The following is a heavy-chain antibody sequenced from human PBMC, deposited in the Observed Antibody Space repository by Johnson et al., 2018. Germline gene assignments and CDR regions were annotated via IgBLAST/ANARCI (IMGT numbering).Heavy chain of an antibody. CDR2: IKSKISGGTT. D-gene: IGHD3-16*02. V-gene: IGHV3-15*07. Sequence: VQLVQSGGGLVKPGGSLRLSCAASGFNFRDTWMDWVRQAPGMGLEWVGRIKSKISGGTTDFAAPVKGRFTMSRDDSTNTVYLQMNSLKTEGVGVYYCAALSTLGGVIASSYWGRGTLVTVSS. J-gene: IGHJ4*02. CDR3: AALSTLGGVIASSY. CDR1: GFNFRDTW.